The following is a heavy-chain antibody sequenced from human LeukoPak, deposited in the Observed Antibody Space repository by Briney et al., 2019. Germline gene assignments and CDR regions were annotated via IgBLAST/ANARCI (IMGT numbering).Heavy chain of an antibody. V-gene: IGHV4-39*07. CDR3: AREYIVVVVAATDNWFDP. CDR2: IHYSGST. CDR1: GGSISSSSYY. D-gene: IGHD2-15*01. Sequence: SETLSLTCTVSGGSISSSSYYWGWIRQPPGKGLEWIGSIHYSGSTYYNPSLKSRITISVDTSKNQFSLKLSSVTAADTAVYYCAREYIVVVVAATDNWFDPWGQGTLVTVSS. J-gene: IGHJ5*02.